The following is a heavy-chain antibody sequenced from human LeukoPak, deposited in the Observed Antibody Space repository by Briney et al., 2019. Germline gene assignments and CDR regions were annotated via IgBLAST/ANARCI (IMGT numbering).Heavy chain of an antibody. J-gene: IGHJ3*02. CDR3: ARVLRDYDSRAYDAFDI. CDR2: ISYDGSDK. Sequence: PGRSLRLSCAASGFTFSSYAMHWVRQAPGKGLAWVALISYDGSDKYYADSVKGRFTISRDNSKNTLYLQMNSLRAEDTAVYYCARVLRDYDSRAYDAFDIWGQGTMVTVSS. CDR1: GFTFSSYA. V-gene: IGHV3-30*04. D-gene: IGHD3-22*01.